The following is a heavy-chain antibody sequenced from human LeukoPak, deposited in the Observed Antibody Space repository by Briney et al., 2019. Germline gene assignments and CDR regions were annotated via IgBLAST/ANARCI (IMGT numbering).Heavy chain of an antibody. D-gene: IGHD4-17*01. V-gene: IGHV1-18*01. CDR2: INGYNANT. J-gene: IGHJ6*02. CDR3: ARAAGGDYYYYYGMDV. CDR1: GYTFISYG. Sequence: ASVKVSCKASGYTFISYGISWVRQAPGQGLEWMGWINGYNANTNYAQKLQGRVIMTTDTSTSTAYMELRSLRSDDTAVYYCARAAGGDYYYYYGMDVWGQGTTVTVSS.